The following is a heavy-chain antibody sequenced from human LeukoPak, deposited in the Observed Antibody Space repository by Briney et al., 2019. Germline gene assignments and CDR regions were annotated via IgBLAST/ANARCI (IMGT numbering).Heavy chain of an antibody. D-gene: IGHD5-24*01. J-gene: IGHJ4*03. V-gene: IGHV4-34*01. CDR2: IDHRGDT. Sequence: SETLSLTCAVYGGSFSRYYWSWIRQSPGKGLEWIAEIDHRGDTNYNQSVKSRVTISVDTSKNQFSLKVRSLSAADTAVYYCARGATISETGYFDFWGQGTLVTVS. CDR3: ARGATISETGYFDF. CDR1: GGSFSRYY.